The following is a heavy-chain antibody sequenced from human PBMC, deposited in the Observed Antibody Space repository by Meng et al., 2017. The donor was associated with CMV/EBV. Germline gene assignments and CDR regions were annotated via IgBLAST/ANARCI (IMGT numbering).Heavy chain of an antibody. CDR2: IKCDGSDK. CDR1: GFTFSSSW. D-gene: IGHD3-16*01. Sequence: GESLKISCAASGFTFSSSWMHWVCQAPEKGLEGVADIKCDGSDKYYVDSVKGRFTISRDNAEKSLYLQMSSLRAEDTAVYYCASHGGYWGQGTLVTVSS. CDR3: ASHGGY. J-gene: IGHJ4*02. V-gene: IGHV3-52*01.